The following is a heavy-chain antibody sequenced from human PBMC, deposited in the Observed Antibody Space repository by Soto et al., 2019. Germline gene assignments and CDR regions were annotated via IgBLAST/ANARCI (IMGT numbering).Heavy chain of an antibody. CDR1: GFTFSSYG. D-gene: IGHD3-10*01. Sequence: PGGSLRLSCAASGFTFSSYGMHWVRQAPGKGLEWVAVISYDGSNKYYADSVKGRFTISRDNAKNTLYLQMNSLRAEDTAVYYCAKIIHIPPMASNYYYYGMDVWGQGTTVTVSS. V-gene: IGHV3-30*18. CDR2: ISYDGSNK. J-gene: IGHJ6*02. CDR3: AKIIHIPPMASNYYYYGMDV.